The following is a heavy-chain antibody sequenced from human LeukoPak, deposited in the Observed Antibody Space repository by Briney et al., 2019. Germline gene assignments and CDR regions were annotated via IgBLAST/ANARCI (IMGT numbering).Heavy chain of an antibody. CDR2: IWYDGSNK. D-gene: IGHD3-22*01. V-gene: IGHV3-33*06. CDR1: GFTFSSYG. J-gene: IGHJ4*02. CDR3: AKDRITMIVVVLIDY. Sequence: PGGSLRLSCAASGFTFSSYGMHWVRQAPGKGLEWVAVIWYDGSNKYYADSVKGRFTISRDNSKNTLYLQMNSLRAEDTAVYYCAKDRITMIVVVLIDYWGQGTLVTVSS.